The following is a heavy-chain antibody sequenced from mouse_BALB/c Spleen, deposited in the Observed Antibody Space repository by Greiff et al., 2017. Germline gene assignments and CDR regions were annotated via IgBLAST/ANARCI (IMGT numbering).Heavy chain of an antibody. V-gene: IGHV1-67*01. Sequence: QGQLQQSGPELVRPGVSVKISCKGSSYTFTDYAMHWVKQSHAKSLEWIGVISTYYGNTNYNQKFKGKATMTVDKSSSTAYMELARLTSEDSAVYYCARSGGNYDFDYWGQGTTLTVSS. CDR1: SYTFTDYA. D-gene: IGHD2-1*01. CDR2: ISTYYGNT. J-gene: IGHJ2*01. CDR3: ARSGGNYDFDY.